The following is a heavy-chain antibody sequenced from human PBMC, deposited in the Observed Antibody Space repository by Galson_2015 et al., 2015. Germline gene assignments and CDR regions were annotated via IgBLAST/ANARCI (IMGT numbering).Heavy chain of an antibody. J-gene: IGHJ4*02. CDR2: MNPNSGNT. Sequence: SVKVSCKASGYTFTSYDINWVRQAPGQGLEWMGWMNPNSGNTGYAQKFQGRVTMTRNTSISTAYMELSSLRSEDTAVYYCARDSSGWYSLDDYWGQGTLVTVSS. D-gene: IGHD6-19*01. CDR1: GYTFTSYD. CDR3: ARDSSGWYSLDDY. V-gene: IGHV1-8*01.